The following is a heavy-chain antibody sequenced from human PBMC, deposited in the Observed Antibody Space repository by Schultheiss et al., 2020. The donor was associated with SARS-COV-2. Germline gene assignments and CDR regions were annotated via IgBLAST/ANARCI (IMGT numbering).Heavy chain of an antibody. V-gene: IGHV4-34*01. Sequence: SETLSLTCAVYSGSFSGYYWSWIRQPPGKGLEWIGEINHSGSTNYNPSLKSRVTISVDTSKNQFSLKLSSVTAADTAVYYCARSTAARPHYYYYYGMDVWGQGTTVTVSS. CDR3: ARSTAARPHYYYYYGMDV. CDR2: INHSGST. J-gene: IGHJ6*02. CDR1: SGSFSGYY. D-gene: IGHD6-6*01.